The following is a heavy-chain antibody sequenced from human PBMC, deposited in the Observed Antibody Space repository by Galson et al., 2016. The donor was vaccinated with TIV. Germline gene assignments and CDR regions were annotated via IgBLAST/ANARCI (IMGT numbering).Heavy chain of an antibody. CDR2: IRYDGSRR. V-gene: IGHV3-33*03. Sequence: SLRLSCAASGFTFSSFGMHWVRQAPGKGLEWVALIRYDGSRRYYADSVKGRFTISRDDSTNTLHLQMTGLGRDDSAVYYCASGVVAHPSYFYGTYVWGQGTTVTVS. J-gene: IGHJ6*02. CDR3: ASGVVAHPSYFYGTYV. D-gene: IGHD2-15*01. CDR1: GFTFSSFG.